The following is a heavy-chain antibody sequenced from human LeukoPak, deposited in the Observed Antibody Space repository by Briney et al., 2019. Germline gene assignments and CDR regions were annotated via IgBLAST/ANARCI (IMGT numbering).Heavy chain of an antibody. CDR2: ISGSGGCT. CDR3: AKDGEQWLVPDY. Sequence: GGSLRLSCAASGFTFSSYAMSWVRQAPGKGLEWVSAISGSGGCTYYADSVKGRFTISRDNSKNTLYLQMNSLRAEDTAVYYCAKDGEQWLVPDYWGQGTLVTVSS. CDR1: GFTFSSYA. D-gene: IGHD6-19*01. J-gene: IGHJ4*02. V-gene: IGHV3-23*01.